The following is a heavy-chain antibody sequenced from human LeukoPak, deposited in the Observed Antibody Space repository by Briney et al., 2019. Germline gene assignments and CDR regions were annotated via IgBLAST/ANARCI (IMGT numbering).Heavy chain of an antibody. CDR1: GFTFSSYG. CDR2: IRYDGSNK. CDR3: AKRAGYSYGSYYMDV. D-gene: IGHD5-18*01. Sequence: GGPLRLSCAASGFTFSSYGMHWVRQAPGKGLEWVAFIRYDGSNKYYADSVKGRFTISRDNSKNTLYLQMNSLRAEDTAVYYCAKRAGYSYGSYYMDVWGKGTTVTISS. V-gene: IGHV3-30*02. J-gene: IGHJ6*03.